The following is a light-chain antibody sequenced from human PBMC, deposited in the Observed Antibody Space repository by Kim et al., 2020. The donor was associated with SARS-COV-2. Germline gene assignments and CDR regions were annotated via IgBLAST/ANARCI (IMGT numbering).Light chain of an antibody. J-gene: IGKJ4*01. CDR3: QQYVSAVG. CDR1: HDITKY. V-gene: IGKV1-33*01. Sequence: SASRGDIVSISCQASHDITKYVQWYQQKPEKAPKLLVYDASNLETGVPSMFSGSGSGTLFTFTISILQPEDVATYYCQQYVSAVGFGGGTKVEIK. CDR2: DAS.